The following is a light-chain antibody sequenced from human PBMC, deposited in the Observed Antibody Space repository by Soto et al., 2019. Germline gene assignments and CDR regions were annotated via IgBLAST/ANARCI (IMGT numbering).Light chain of an antibody. CDR2: GAS. CDR1: QSVSSSF. CDR3: QQYGSSPLT. J-gene: IGKJ4*01. V-gene: IGKV3-20*01. Sequence: DIVLTQSPGTLSFSPGERATPSCRASQSVSSSFLAWYQQKPGQAPRLLIYGASSRATGIPDRFSGSGSGTDFTLTISTLEPGDFAVYYCQQYGSSPLTFGGGTKVDIK.